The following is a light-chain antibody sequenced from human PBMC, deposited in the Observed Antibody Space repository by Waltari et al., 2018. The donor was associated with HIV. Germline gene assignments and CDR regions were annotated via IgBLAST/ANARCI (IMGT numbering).Light chain of an antibody. V-gene: IGKV1-5*03. CDR2: KAS. CDR1: QSISSW. J-gene: IGKJ3*01. CDR3: QQYNSYSPET. Sequence: DIQMPQSPSTLSASVGDRVTITCRASQSISSWLAWYQQKPGKAPKLLIYKASSLESGVPSRFSGSGSGTEFTLTISSLQPDDFATYYCQQYNSYSPETFGPGTKVDIK.